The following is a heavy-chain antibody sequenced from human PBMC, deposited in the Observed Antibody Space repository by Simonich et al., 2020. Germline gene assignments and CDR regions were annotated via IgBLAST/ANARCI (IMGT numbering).Heavy chain of an antibody. Sequence: EVQLVESGGGLVQTGGSLKLSCAASGLTFSSYWMHWVGQAPGKGLVWVSRMNSDGSSTSYADSVKGRFTNARDNAKTTLYLQMNSLRAEDTAVYYCARNRLDYWGQGTLVTVSS. CDR1: GLTFSSYW. V-gene: IGHV3-74*01. CDR2: MNSDGSST. J-gene: IGHJ4*02. CDR3: ARNRLDY.